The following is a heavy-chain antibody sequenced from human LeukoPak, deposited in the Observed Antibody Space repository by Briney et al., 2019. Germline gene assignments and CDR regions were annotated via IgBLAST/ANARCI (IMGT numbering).Heavy chain of an antibody. CDR2: INPNSGGT. J-gene: IGHJ6*02. Sequence: ASVKVSFKASGYTFTGYYMHWVRQAPGQGLEWMGWINPNSGGTNYAQKFQGRVTMTRDTSISTAYMELSRLRSDDTAVYYCARDKSDHYDFWSGYYLYYYGMDVWGQGTTVTVSS. V-gene: IGHV1-2*02. CDR3: ARDKSDHYDFWSGYYLYYYGMDV. CDR1: GYTFTGYY. D-gene: IGHD3-3*01.